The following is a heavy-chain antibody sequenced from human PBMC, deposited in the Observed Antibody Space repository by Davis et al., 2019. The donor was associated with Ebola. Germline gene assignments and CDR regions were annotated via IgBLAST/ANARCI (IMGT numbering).Heavy chain of an antibody. CDR3: ARGSYSSGWYTDY. CDR2: ITSSSTI. Sequence: GESLKISCAASGFPFSSYSMSWVRQAPGKGLEWISYITSSSTIYYADSVKGRFTISRDNAKNSLYMQMNSLRDEDTAVYYCARGSYSSGWYTDYWGQGTLVSVSS. D-gene: IGHD6-19*01. J-gene: IGHJ4*02. CDR1: GFPFSSYS. V-gene: IGHV3-48*02.